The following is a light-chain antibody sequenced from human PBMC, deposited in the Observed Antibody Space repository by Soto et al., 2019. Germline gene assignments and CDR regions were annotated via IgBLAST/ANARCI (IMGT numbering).Light chain of an antibody. Sequence: QSALTQPASVSGSPGQSITISCTGTSSDIGGYNYVSWYQQHPGKAPKLMTSDVSNRPSGVSNRFSGSKSGNTASLTISGLQTEDEADYYCSSYTTSSTYVFGTGTKVTGL. CDR3: SSYTTSSTYV. V-gene: IGLV2-14*01. CDR1: SSDIGGYNY. CDR2: DVS. J-gene: IGLJ1*01.